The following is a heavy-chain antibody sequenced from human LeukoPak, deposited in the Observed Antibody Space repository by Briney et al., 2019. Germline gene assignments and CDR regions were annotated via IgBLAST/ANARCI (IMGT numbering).Heavy chain of an antibody. Sequence: GGSLRLSCASSGFTFNNYGMSWVRLAPGKGLEWVSGISGSGDNTYYADSVKGRFTISRDSSRDTLYLQMNSLRAEDTAVYYCAKSRSAEAVAGSNYWGQGTLVTVSS. CDR1: GFTFNNYG. J-gene: IGHJ4*02. CDR2: ISGSGDNT. V-gene: IGHV3-23*01. D-gene: IGHD6-19*01. CDR3: AKSRSAEAVAGSNY.